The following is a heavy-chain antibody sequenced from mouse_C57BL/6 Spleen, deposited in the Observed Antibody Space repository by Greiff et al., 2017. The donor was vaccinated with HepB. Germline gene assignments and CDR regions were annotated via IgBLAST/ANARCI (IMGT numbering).Heavy chain of an antibody. J-gene: IGHJ2*01. CDR3: ARSPYEYAYFDY. CDR1: GYAFSSSW. D-gene: IGHD2-4*01. V-gene: IGHV1-82*01. Sequence: QVQLQQSGPELVKPGASVKISCKASGYAFSSSWMNWVKQRPGKGLEWIGRIYPGDGDTNYNVKFKGKATLTADKSSSTAYLQLSSLTSEDSAVYFCARSPYEYAYFDYWGQGTTLTVSS. CDR2: IYPGDGDT.